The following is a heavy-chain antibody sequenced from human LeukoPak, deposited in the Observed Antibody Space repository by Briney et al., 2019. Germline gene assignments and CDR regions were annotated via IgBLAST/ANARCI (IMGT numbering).Heavy chain of an antibody. CDR3: ARWAYSGSPSYYYYGMDV. Sequence: SETLSLTCTVSGYSISSGYYWGWIRQPPGKGLEWIGEINHSGSTNYNPSLKSRVTISVDTSKNQFSLKLSSVTAADTAVYYCARWAYSGSPSYYYYGMDVWGQGTTVTVSS. J-gene: IGHJ6*02. CDR2: INHSGST. D-gene: IGHD1-26*01. V-gene: IGHV4-38-2*02. CDR1: GYSISSGYY.